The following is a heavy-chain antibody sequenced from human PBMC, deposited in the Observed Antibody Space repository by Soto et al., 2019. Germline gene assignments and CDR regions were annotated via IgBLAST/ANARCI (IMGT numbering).Heavy chain of an antibody. J-gene: IGHJ3*02. CDR3: ASSQGSGWSTDAFDI. CDR2: IYTSGST. CDR1: GGSICSYY. V-gene: IGHV4-4*07. D-gene: IGHD6-19*01. Sequence: SETLSLTCTVSGGSICSYYWIWIRQPAGKGLEWIGRIYTSGSTNYNPSLKSRVTMSVDTSKNQFSLKLSSVTAADTAVYYCASSQGSGWSTDAFDIWGQGTMVTV.